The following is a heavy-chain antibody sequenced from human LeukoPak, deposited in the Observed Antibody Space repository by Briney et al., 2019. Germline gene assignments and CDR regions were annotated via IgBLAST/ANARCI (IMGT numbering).Heavy chain of an antibody. J-gene: IGHJ4*02. Sequence: PSETLSLTCAVYGGSFSGYYWSWIRQPPGKGLEWIGEINHSGSTNYNPSLKSRVTISVDTSKNQFSLKLSSVTAADTAVYYCARLYSYGYFRTYYFDYWGQGTLVTVSS. D-gene: IGHD5-18*01. CDR2: INHSGST. V-gene: IGHV4-34*01. CDR1: GGSFSGYY. CDR3: ARLYSYGYFRTYYFDY.